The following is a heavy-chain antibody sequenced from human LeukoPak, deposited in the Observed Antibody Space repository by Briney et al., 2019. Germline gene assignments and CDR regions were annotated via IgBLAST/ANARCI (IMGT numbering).Heavy chain of an antibody. CDR1: GYTFTGYY. D-gene: IGHD2-15*01. V-gene: IGHV1-2*06. Sequence: RASVKVSCKASGYTFTGYYMHWVRQAPGQGLEWMGRINPNSGGTNYAQKFQGRVTMTRDTSISTAYMELSRLGSDDTAVYYCAREALRGVVVALHADWGQGTLVTVSS. CDR3: AREALRGVVVALHAD. CDR2: INPNSGGT. J-gene: IGHJ4*02.